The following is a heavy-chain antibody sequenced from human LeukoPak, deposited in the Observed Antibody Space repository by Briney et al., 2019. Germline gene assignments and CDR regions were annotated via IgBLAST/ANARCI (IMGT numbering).Heavy chain of an antibody. CDR1: GFTFDDYA. D-gene: IGHD6-19*01. CDR2: ISWNSGSI. J-gene: IGHJ4*02. Sequence: HPGGSLRLSCAASGFTFDDYAMHWVRQAPGKGLEWVSGISWNSGSIGYADSVKGRFTISRDNAKNSLYLQMNSLRAEDTALYYCAKGGYSSGWSLFDYWGQGTLVTVSS. V-gene: IGHV3-9*01. CDR3: AKGGYSSGWSLFDY.